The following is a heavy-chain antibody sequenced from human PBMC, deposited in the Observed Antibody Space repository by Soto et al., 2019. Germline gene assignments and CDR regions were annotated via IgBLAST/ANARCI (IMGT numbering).Heavy chain of an antibody. J-gene: IGHJ6*02. D-gene: IGHD3-10*01. CDR2: IIPIFGTA. V-gene: IGHV1-69*13. CDR3: ARDRDTMVRGVIIGDLDYYGIHV. CDR1: GGTFSSYA. Sequence: SVKVSCKASGGTFSSYAISWVRQAPGQGLEWMGGIIPIFGTANYAQKFQGRVTITADESTSTAYPELTSMRSEATAAYSCARDRDTMVRGVIIGDLDYYGIHVWGDGTTVPIYS.